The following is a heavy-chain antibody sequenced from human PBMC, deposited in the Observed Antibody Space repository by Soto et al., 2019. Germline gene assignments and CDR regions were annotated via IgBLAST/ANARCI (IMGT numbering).Heavy chain of an antibody. J-gene: IGHJ6*02. CDR1: GGTFRSYS. D-gene: IGHD6-6*01. Sequence: SVKVSCKASGGTFRSYSISWVLQAPGQGLEWMGGIIPIFGTANYAQKFQGRVTITADESTSTAYMELSSLRSEDTAVYYCARPRPDIAAPTDYYYYGMDVWGQGTTVTVSS. V-gene: IGHV1-69*13. CDR2: IIPIFGTA. CDR3: ARPRPDIAAPTDYYYYGMDV.